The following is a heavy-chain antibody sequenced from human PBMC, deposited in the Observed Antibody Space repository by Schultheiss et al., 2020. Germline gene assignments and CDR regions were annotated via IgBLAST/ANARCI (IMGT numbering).Heavy chain of an antibody. Sequence: SVKVSCKASGGTFSSYAISWVRQAPGQGLEWMGGIIPIFGTANYAQKFQGRVTMTRNTSISTAYMELSSLRSEDTAMYYCAKVVQVWFDPWGQGTLVTVSS. J-gene: IGHJ5*02. V-gene: IGHV1-69*05. CDR2: IIPIFGTA. D-gene: IGHD6-6*01. CDR3: AKVVQVWFDP. CDR1: GGTFSSYA.